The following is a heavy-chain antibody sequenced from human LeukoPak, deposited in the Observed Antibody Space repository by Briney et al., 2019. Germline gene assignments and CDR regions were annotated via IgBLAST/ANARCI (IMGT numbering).Heavy chain of an antibody. CDR3: IAALWFGELVDY. CDR1: GFTFDDYA. J-gene: IGHJ4*02. D-gene: IGHD3-10*01. CDR2: ISWNSGSI. Sequence: GGSLRLSCAASGFTFDDYAMHWVRQAPGKGLEWVSGISWNSGSIGYADSVKGRFTISRDNAKNSLYLQMNSLRAEDTAVYYCIAALWFGELVDYWGQGTLVTVSS. V-gene: IGHV3-9*01.